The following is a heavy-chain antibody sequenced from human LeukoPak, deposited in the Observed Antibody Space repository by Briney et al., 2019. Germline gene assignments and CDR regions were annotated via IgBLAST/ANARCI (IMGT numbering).Heavy chain of an antibody. V-gene: IGHV3-21*01. D-gene: IGHD5-24*01. Sequence: GGSLRLSCAASGFTFSSYNMNWVRQAPGKGLEWVSSITFSSSYIYYADSVKGRFTISRDNAKNSLYLQMDSLRAEDTAVYNCARGREGYNSYDYWGQGTWSPSPQ. CDR3: ARGREGYNSYDY. CDR2: ITFSSSYI. J-gene: IGHJ4*02. CDR1: GFTFSSYN.